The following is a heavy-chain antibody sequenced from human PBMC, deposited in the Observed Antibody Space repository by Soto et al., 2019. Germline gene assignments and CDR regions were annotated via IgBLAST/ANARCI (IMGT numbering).Heavy chain of an antibody. CDR2: IFSNDEK. D-gene: IGHD5-12*01. Sequence: QVTLKESGPVMVKPTETLTLACTVSGFSLSNARMGVSWIRQPPGKALEWLAHIFSNDEKSYSTSLKSRLTISKDTSKSQVVLTMTNMDPVDTATYYCARIWDTVDIVATRWFDHWGLGTLVTVSS. CDR1: GFSLSNARMG. CDR3: ARIWDTVDIVATRWFDH. J-gene: IGHJ5*02. V-gene: IGHV2-26*01.